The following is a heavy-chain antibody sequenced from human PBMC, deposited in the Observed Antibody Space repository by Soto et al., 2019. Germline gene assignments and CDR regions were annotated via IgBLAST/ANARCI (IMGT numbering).Heavy chain of an antibody. D-gene: IGHD6-6*01. CDR3: ARARGVAARPSRTKEHWFDP. V-gene: IGHV1-69*01. CDR1: GGTFSSYA. CDR2: IIPIFGTA. J-gene: IGHJ5*02. Sequence: QVQLVQSGAEVKKPGSSVKVSCKASGGTFSSYAITWVRQAPGQGLEWMGGIIPIFGTANYAQKFQGRVTMTADESTSTASMELSSLRCEATAVYYCARARGVAARPSRTKEHWFDPWGQGTLVTVSS.